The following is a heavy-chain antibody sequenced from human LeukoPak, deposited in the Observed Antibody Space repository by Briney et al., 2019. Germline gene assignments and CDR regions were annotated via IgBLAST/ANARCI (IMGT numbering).Heavy chain of an antibody. J-gene: IGHJ4*02. CDR3: TRDGRSGSYGLFDY. D-gene: IGHD3-10*01. V-gene: IGHV3-49*04. Sequence: PGGSLRLSCTASGFTFGHHAMSWVRQAPGKGLEWVGFIRSKAYGGTTEYAASVKGRFTISRDDSKSIGYLQMNSLKTEDTAVYDCTRDGRSGSYGLFDYWGQGTLVTVSS. CDR1: GFTFGHHA. CDR2: IRSKAYGGTT.